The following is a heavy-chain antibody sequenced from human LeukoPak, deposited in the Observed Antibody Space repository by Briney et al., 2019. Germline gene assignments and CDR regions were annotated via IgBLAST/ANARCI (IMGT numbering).Heavy chain of an antibody. V-gene: IGHV3-48*04. Sequence: GESLRLSCAASGFTFSSYSMNWVRQAPGKGLEWVSYISSSSSTIYYADSVKGRFTISRDNAKNSLYLQMISLRPEDTAVYYCARSGYCTRTSCLNGRGAFDIWGQGTMVTVSS. J-gene: IGHJ3*02. CDR1: GFTFSSYS. D-gene: IGHD2-2*01. CDR2: ISSSSSTI. CDR3: ARSGYCTRTSCLNGRGAFDI.